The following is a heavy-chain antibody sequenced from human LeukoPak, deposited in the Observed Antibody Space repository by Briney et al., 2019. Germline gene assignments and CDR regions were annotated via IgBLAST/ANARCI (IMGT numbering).Heavy chain of an antibody. Sequence: GGSLRLSCAASGFTFSSYGMHWVRQAPGKGLEWVAVIWYDGSNKYYADSVKGRFTISRDNSKNTLYLQMNSLRAEDTAVYYCAKEGEVYYCYYYMDVWGKGTTVTVSS. J-gene: IGHJ6*03. CDR1: GFTFSSYG. V-gene: IGHV3-33*06. CDR3: AKEGEVYYCYYYMDV. CDR2: IWYDGSNK. D-gene: IGHD3-16*01.